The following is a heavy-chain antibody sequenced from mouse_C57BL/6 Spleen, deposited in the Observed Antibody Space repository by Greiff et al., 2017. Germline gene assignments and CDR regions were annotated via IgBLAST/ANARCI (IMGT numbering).Heavy chain of an antibody. J-gene: IGHJ2*01. CDR2: INPSNGGT. Sequence: QVQLQQPGTELVKPGASVKLSCKASGYTFTSYWMHWVKQRPGQGLEWIGNINPSNGGTNYNEKFKSKATLTVDKSSSTAYMQLSSLTSEDSAVYYCAREVYYDYDRGGYFDYWGQGTTLTVSS. V-gene: IGHV1-53*01. CDR3: AREVYYDYDRGGYFDY. D-gene: IGHD2-4*01. CDR1: GYTFTSYW.